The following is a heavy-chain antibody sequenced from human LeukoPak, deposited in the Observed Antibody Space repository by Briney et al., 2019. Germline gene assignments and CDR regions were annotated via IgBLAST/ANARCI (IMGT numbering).Heavy chain of an antibody. CDR2: IYYSGST. Sequence: SETLSLTCTVSGGSISSYYWSWVRQPPGKGLEWIGYIYYSGSTNYNPSLKSRVTISGEQSKNQFSLKLSSVTSADSAVYYCARVYVGNKFYTDAFDIWGEGTMVTVSS. CDR1: GGSISSYY. D-gene: IGHD4/OR15-4a*01. J-gene: IGHJ3*02. CDR3: ARVYVGNKFYTDAFDI. V-gene: IGHV4-59*01.